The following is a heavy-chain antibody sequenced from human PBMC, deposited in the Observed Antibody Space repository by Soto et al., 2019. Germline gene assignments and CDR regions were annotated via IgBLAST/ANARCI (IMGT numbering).Heavy chain of an antibody. CDR3: ARDRSCSSTSCYPHNWFDP. J-gene: IGHJ5*02. CDR2: ISSSSSYI. Sequence: PGGSLRLSCAASGFTFSSYSMNWVRQAPGKGLEWVSSISSSSSYIYYADSVKGRFTISRDNAKNSLYLQMNSLRAEDTAVYYCARDRSCSSTSCYPHNWFDPWGQGTLVTVSS. V-gene: IGHV3-21*01. D-gene: IGHD2-2*01. CDR1: GFTFSSYS.